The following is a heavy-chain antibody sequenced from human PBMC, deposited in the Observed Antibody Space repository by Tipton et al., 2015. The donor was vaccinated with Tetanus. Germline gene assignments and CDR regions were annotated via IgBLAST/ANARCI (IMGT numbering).Heavy chain of an antibody. V-gene: IGHV4-30-2*01. J-gene: IGHJ4*02. Sequence: TLSLTCNVTGALLTTGGYSWGWIRQPPGQGLEWMGYIYQTGSTYFNPSLKSRVTISMDRSKNQISLQLTSVTAADTAVYYCARANNEFPKKGPFDSWGQGSLVIVSS. D-gene: IGHD1-1*01. CDR2: IYQTGST. CDR3: ARANNEFPKKGPFDS. CDR1: GALLTTGGYS.